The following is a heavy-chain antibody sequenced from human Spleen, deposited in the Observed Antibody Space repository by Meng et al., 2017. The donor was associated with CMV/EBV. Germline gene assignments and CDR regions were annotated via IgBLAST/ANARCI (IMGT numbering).Heavy chain of an antibody. CDR3: ARFSATGAYYYGMDV. CDR1: GVSISNSSYY. D-gene: IGHD1-1*01. V-gene: IGHV4-39*07. CDR2: IYYIGTT. J-gene: IGHJ6*02. Sequence: ESLKISCTVSGVSISNSSYYWVWIRQPPGKGLEWIGSIYYIGTTYYNPSLRSRVTISLDTSKNQFSLRLSSVTAADTAVYFCARFSATGAYYYGMDVWGQGTTVTVSS.